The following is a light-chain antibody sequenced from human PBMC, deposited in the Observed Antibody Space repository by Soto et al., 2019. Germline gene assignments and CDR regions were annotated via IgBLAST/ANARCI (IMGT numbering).Light chain of an antibody. CDR3: AAWDDSLRGWV. J-gene: IGLJ3*02. V-gene: IGLV1-47*02. CDR1: SSNIGSNY. Sequence: QSVLTQPPSASGTPGQRVTISCSGSSSNIGSNYVYWYQQLPGTAPKLLIYTNDQRPLGVPDRFSGSKSGTSASLAISGLRSEDEADYYCAAWDDSLRGWVFGGGTKVTVL. CDR2: TND.